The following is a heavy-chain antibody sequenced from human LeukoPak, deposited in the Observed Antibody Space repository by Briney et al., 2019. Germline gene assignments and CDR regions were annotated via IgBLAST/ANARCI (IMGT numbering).Heavy chain of an antibody. J-gene: IGHJ4*02. CDR1: GFTFSSYG. V-gene: IGHV3-30*18. Sequence: GGSLRLSCAASGFTFSSYGMHWVRQAPGKGLGWVSIISFDGSNKYYADSVKGRFTISRDNSKNTLYLQMNSLRAEDTAVYYCAKDRVVYNWNYAYYFDDWGQGTLVTVSS. CDR3: AKDRVVYNWNYAYYFDD. CDR2: ISFDGSNK. D-gene: IGHD1-7*01.